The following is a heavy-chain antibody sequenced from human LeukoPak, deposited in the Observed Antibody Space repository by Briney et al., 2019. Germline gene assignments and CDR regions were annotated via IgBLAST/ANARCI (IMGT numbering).Heavy chain of an antibody. V-gene: IGHV4-39*07. CDR2: IYYTGTT. J-gene: IGHJ6*03. Sequence: SETLSLTCTVSGDSIITASHHWGWIRQSPGKGLECIGSIYYTGTTYYNPSLESRVTISIDTSKSRFSLELRSATAADTAVYYCARDRVAARPEATYYMDVWGKGTTVTVSS. CDR1: GDSIITASHH. CDR3: ARDRVAARPEATYYMDV. D-gene: IGHD6-6*01.